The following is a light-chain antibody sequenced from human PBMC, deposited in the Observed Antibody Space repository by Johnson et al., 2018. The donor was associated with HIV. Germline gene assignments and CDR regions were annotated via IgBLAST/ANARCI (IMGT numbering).Light chain of an antibody. CDR3: GTWDSSLSAGV. CDR2: ENN. J-gene: IGLJ1*01. CDR1: SSNIGNNY. V-gene: IGLV1-51*02. Sequence: QSILTQPPSVSAAPGQKVTISCSGSSSNIGNNYVSWYQQLPGKAPKLLINENNKRPPGIHNRFPAPKLGPSATLGIPGLQTGDEADYYCGTWDSSLSAGVFGTGTNVTVL.